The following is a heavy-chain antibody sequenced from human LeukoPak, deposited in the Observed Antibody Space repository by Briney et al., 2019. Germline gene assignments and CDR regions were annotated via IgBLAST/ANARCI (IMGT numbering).Heavy chain of an antibody. CDR1: GFTVSSNY. D-gene: IGHD2-15*01. J-gene: IGHJ5*02. CDR3: ARDSVVVVAAKTDWYNWFDP. Sequence: GGSLRLSCAASGFTVSSNYVSWVRQAPGKGLEWVSSISSSSSYIYYADSVKGRFTISRDNAKNSLYLQMNSLRAEDTAVYYCARDSVVVVAAKTDWYNWFDPWGQGTLVTVSS. CDR2: ISSSSSYI. V-gene: IGHV3-21*01.